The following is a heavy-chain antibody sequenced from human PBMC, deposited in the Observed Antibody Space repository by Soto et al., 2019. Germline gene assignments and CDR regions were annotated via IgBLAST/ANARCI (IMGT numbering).Heavy chain of an antibody. Sequence: SETLSLTCTVSGGSISSYYWSWIRQPPGKGLEWIGYIYYSGSTNYNPSLKSRVTISVDTSKNQFSLKLSSVTAADTAVYYCARIAAAGTPFDYWGQGTLVTVSS. J-gene: IGHJ4*02. V-gene: IGHV4-59*01. CDR1: GGSISSYY. CDR2: IYYSGST. D-gene: IGHD6-13*01. CDR3: ARIAAAGTPFDY.